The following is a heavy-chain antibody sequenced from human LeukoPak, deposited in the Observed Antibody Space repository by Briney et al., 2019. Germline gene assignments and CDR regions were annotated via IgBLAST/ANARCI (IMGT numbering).Heavy chain of an antibody. V-gene: IGHV6-1*01. J-gene: IGHJ5*02. D-gene: IGHD6-19*01. Sequence: SQTLSLTCAISGDSVSSNSAAWNWIRQSPSRGLEWLGRTYYRSKWYNDYAVSVKGRITINPDTSKNQFSLQLNSVTPEDTAVYYCARASDGEAGYSSGWYLFWFDPWGQGTLVTVSS. CDR2: TYYRSKWYN. CDR3: ARASDGEAGYSSGWYLFWFDP. CDR1: GDSVSSNSAA.